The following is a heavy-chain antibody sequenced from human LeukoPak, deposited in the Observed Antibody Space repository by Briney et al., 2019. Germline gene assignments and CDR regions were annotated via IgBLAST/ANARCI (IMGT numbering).Heavy chain of an antibody. CDR3: ARTSGSYYYYGMDV. Sequence: GGSLRLSCAASGFTFSSYSMNWVRQAPGKGLEWVSYISSSSSTIYYADSVKGRFTISRDNAKNSLYLQMNSLRSDDTAVYYCARTSGSYYYYGMDVWGQGTTVTVS. D-gene: IGHD1-26*01. V-gene: IGHV3-48*01. CDR1: GFTFSSYS. CDR2: ISSSSSTI. J-gene: IGHJ6*02.